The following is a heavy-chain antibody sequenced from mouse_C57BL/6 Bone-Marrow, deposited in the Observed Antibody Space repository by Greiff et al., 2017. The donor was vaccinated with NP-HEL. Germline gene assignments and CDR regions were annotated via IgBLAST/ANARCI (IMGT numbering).Heavy chain of an antibody. D-gene: IGHD3-1*01. V-gene: IGHV5-9-1*02. CDR1: GFTFSSYA. J-gene: IGHJ3*01. Sequence: MLVESGEGLVKPGGSLKLSCAASGFTFSSYAMSWVRQTPEKRLEWVAYISSGGDYIYYADTVKGRFTISRDNARNTLYLQMSSLKSEDTAMYYCTRDRAGFAYWGQGTLVTVSA. CDR2: ISSGGDYI. CDR3: TRDRAGFAY.